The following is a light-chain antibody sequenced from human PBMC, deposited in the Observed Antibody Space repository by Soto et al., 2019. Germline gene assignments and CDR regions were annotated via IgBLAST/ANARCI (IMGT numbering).Light chain of an antibody. CDR2: DAS. CDR3: QPSYLTPLT. V-gene: IGKV1-39*01. CDR1: QSMSTY. Sequence: EILLTQSPATLSLSLGDRVTITCRASQSMSTYLNWYQQKPGKAPELLIYDASSMPSGIPSRFSGGGSGTEFTLTISSLQSEDFAIYYCQPSYLTPLTFGGGTKVDIK. J-gene: IGKJ4*01.